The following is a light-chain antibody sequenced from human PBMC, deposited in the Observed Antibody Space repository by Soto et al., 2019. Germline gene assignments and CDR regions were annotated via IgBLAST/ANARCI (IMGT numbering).Light chain of an antibody. J-gene: IGKJ1*01. Sequence: DIVMTQSPDSLAVSLGERATINCKSSQSVLYSSNNKNYLAWYQQKPGQPPKLLIYWASTRESGVPDRFSGSGSGTDFTLPIRSLQAEDGAVYYCQQYFRPWTFGQGTKVEIK. CDR3: QQYFRPWT. V-gene: IGKV4-1*01. CDR1: QSVLYSSNNKNY. CDR2: WAS.